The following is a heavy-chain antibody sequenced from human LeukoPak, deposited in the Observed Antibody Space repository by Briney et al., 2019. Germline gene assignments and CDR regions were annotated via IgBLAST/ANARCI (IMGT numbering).Heavy chain of an antibody. J-gene: IGHJ2*01. V-gene: IGHV4-61*01. CDR2: MFYSEST. CDR3: ARVGQGCFDL. CDR1: GASVSDGNYY. Sequence: SETLSLTCSVSGASVSDGNYYWSWIRQPPGKGLEWIGYMFYSESTKYNPSLKSRVAISVDTSKNQFSLRLSSVTAADTATYYCARVGQGCFDLWGRGTLVTVSS.